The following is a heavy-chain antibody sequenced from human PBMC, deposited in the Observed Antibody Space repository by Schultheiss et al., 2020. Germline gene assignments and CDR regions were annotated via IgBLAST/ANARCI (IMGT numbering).Heavy chain of an antibody. J-gene: IGHJ3*02. CDR1: TISISSSSYY. CDR2: IDWDDDK. D-gene: IGHD3-22*01. Sequence: TLSLTCTVSTISISSSSYYWGWIRQPPGKALEWLARIDWDDDKYYSTSLKTRLTISKDTSKNQVVLTMTNMDPVDTATYYCARRGDMIVDAFDIWGKGTMVTVSS. CDR3: ARRGDMIVDAFDI. V-gene: IGHV2-70*11.